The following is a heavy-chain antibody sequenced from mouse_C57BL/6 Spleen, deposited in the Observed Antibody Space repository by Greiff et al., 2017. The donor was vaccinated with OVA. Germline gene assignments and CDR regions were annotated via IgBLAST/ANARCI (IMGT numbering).Heavy chain of an antibody. CDR3: TTRYGSSCGYFDV. CDR1: GFNIKDYY. J-gene: IGHJ1*03. V-gene: IGHV14-1*01. D-gene: IGHD1-1*01. CDR2: IDPEDGDT. Sequence: VQLQQSGAELVRPGASVKLSCTASGFNIKDYYMHWVKQRPEQGLEWIGRIDPEDGDTEYAPKFQGKATMTADKSSNTAYLQLSSLTSEDTAVYYCTTRYGSSCGYFDVWGTGTTVTVSS.